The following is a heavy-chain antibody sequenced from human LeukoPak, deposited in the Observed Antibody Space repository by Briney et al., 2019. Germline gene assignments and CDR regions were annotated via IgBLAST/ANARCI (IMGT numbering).Heavy chain of an antibody. J-gene: IGHJ4*02. D-gene: IGHD3-10*01. CDR1: GFIFSGYA. V-gene: IGHV3-23*01. CDR2: ISGSGGST. CDR3: AKGRYYGSGKWGYFEY. Sequence: GGSLRLSCAASGFIFSGYAMSWVRQAPGKGLEWVSGISGSGGSTYYADSVKGRLTISRDNSKNTLYLQMNSLRAEDTAVYYCAKGRYYGSGKWGYFEYWGQGTLVTVSS.